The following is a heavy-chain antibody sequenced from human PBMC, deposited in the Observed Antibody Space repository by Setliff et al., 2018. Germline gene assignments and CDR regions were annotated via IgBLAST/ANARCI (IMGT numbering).Heavy chain of an antibody. Sequence: GASVKVSCKASADTFTGYYVHWVRQAPGQGLEWMGWINGNSGVTKYAQKFQGRVTMTSETSISIVYMDLTRLTSDDTAVYYCARDSHQWDPLYFDSWGQGTLVTVSS. D-gene: IGHD1-26*01. CDR2: INGNSGVT. J-gene: IGHJ4*02. CDR1: ADTFTGYY. CDR3: ARDSHQWDPLYFDS. V-gene: IGHV1-2*02.